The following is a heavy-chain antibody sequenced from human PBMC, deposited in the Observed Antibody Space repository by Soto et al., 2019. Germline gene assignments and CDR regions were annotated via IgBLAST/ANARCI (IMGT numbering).Heavy chain of an antibody. CDR1: GASISTGGYS. V-gene: IGHV4-30-2*01. Sequence: SETLSLTCIVSGASISTGGYSWSWIRQPPGKGPEWIGYIWESGRTYYKPSLKSRASISMDKSRNPFSVMLTSVTAADTAVYFCARGDRYSGSSSEYFDPWGHAPLVTVSS. D-gene: IGHD1-26*01. J-gene: IGHJ5*02. CDR3: ARGDRYSGSSSEYFDP. CDR2: IWESGRT.